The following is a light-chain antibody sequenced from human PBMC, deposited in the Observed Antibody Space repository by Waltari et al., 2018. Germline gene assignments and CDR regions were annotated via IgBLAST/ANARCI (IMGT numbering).Light chain of an antibody. J-gene: IGLJ3*02. CDR3: AAWDDSLTAWV. CDR2: TNN. V-gene: IGLV1-44*01. CDR1: SSNIGSTI. Sequence: QSVLPQPPSASGTPGQRVTISCSGSSSNIGSTIVKWYQQLPGTAPKLLIYTNNQRPAGVPDRFSGSKSGTSASLAISGLQSEDEADYHCAAWDDSLTAWVFGGGTKLTVL.